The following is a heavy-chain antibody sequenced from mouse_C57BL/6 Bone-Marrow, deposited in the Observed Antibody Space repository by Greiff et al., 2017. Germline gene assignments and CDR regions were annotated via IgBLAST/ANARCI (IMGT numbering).Heavy chain of an antibody. CDR1: GFNIKDDY. V-gene: IGHV14-4*01. CDR3: TTYSAMDY. Sequence: DVKLQESGAELVRPGASVKLSCTASGFNIKDDYMHWVKQRPEQGLEWIGWIDPENGDTEYASKFQGKATITADTSSNTAYLQLSSLTSEDTAVYYCTTYSAMDYWGQGTSVTVSS. J-gene: IGHJ4*01. CDR2: IDPENGDT.